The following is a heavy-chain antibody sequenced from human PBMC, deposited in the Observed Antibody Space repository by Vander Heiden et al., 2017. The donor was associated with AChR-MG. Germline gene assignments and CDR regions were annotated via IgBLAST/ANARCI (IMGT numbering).Heavy chain of an antibody. Sequence: EVQLLESGGGLVQPGGSLRLPCAASGFTFSSYAMSWVRQAPGKGLEWVSAISGSGGSTYYADSVKGRFTISRDNSKNTLYLQMNSLRAEDTAVYYCAKDGVRYSSGWYVFDYWGQGTLVTVSS. CDR1: GFTFSSYA. CDR3: AKDGVRYSSGWYVFDY. CDR2: ISGSGGST. V-gene: IGHV3-23*01. D-gene: IGHD6-19*01. J-gene: IGHJ4*02.